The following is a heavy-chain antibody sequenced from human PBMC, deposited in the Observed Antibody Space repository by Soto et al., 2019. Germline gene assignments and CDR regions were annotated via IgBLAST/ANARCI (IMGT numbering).Heavy chain of an antibody. CDR3: ARGGGLRYFDWLPYY. Sequence: PGESLKISCKGSGYSFTSYWIGWVRQMPGKGLEWMGIIYPGDSDTRYSPSFQGQVTISADKSISTAYLQWSSLKASDTAMYYCARGGGLRYFDWLPYYWGQGTLVTVSS. V-gene: IGHV5-51*01. D-gene: IGHD3-9*01. J-gene: IGHJ4*02. CDR1: GYSFTSYW. CDR2: IYPGDSDT.